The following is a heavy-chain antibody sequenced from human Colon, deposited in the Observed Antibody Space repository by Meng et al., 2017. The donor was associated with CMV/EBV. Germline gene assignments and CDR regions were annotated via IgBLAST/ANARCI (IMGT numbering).Heavy chain of an antibody. Sequence: AAASITSGAYYRTWIRQSPGKGLEWIGHIFRTGTTDHNPSLGSRVSMSIDTSKNQFSLSLTSVTAADTATYYCARDRDYFDPFGYLFWGQGALVTVSS. CDR1: AASITSGAYY. CDR2: IFRTGTT. J-gene: IGHJ4*02. V-gene: IGHV4-30-4*01. CDR3: ARDRDYFDPFGYLF. D-gene: IGHD3-9*01.